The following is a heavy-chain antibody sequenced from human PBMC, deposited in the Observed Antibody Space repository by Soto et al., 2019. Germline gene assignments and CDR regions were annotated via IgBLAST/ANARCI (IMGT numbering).Heavy chain of an antibody. D-gene: IGHD2-2*01. J-gene: IGHJ4*02. CDR1: GFTFSSYG. V-gene: IGHV3-33*01. CDR3: ASGGQYCSSTSCYEGIWDY. Sequence: PGGSLRLSCAASGFTFSSYGMHWVRQAPGKGLEWVAVIWYDGSNKYYADSVKGRFTISRDNSKNTLYLQMNSLRAEDTAVYYCASGGQYCSSTSCYEGIWDYWGQGTLVTVSS. CDR2: IWYDGSNK.